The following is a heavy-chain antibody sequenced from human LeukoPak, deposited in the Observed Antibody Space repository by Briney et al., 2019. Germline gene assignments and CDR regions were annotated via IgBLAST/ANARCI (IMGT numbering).Heavy chain of an antibody. D-gene: IGHD3-9*01. Sequence: SETLSLTCTVSGGSISSFYWSWIRQPPGKGLEWIGYIYYSGSTNYNPSLKSRVTISVDTSKNQFSLKLSSVTAADTAVYYCARAHYDILTGYCPGAFDIWGQGTMVTVSS. CDR1: GGSISSFY. V-gene: IGHV4-59*01. CDR2: IYYSGST. J-gene: IGHJ3*02. CDR3: ARAHYDILTGYCPGAFDI.